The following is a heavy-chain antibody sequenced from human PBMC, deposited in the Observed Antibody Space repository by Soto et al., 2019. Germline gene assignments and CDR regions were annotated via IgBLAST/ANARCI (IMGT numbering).Heavy chain of an antibody. CDR1: GFTFSSYS. D-gene: IGHD3-22*01. CDR3: ARDYYDSSGYGSPDY. J-gene: IGHJ4*02. CDR2: ISSSSSYI. V-gene: IGHV3-21*01. Sequence: PGGSLRLSCAASGFTFSSYSMNWVRQSPGKGLEWVSSISSSSSYIYYADSVKGRFTISRDNAKNSLYLQMNSLRAEDTAVYYCARDYYDSSGYGSPDYWGQGTLVTVSS.